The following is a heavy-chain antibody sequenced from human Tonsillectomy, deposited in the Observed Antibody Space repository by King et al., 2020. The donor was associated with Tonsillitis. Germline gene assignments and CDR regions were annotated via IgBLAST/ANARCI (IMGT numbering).Heavy chain of an antibody. Sequence: VQLVESGGGLVQPGGSLRLSCAASGFTFSSYAMSWVRQAPGKGLEWVSAISAPGGPTYYRDSVKGRFTISRDNSENTLFLQMNSLRAEDTAVYYCAKDRYYDRTIFDYWGQGTLVTVSS. CDR1: GFTFSSYA. V-gene: IGHV3-23*04. CDR2: ISAPGGPT. CDR3: AKDRYYDRTIFDY. J-gene: IGHJ4*02. D-gene: IGHD3-22*01.